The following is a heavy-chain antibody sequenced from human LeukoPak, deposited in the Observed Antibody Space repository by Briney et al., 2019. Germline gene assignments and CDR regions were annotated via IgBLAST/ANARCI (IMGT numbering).Heavy chain of an antibody. D-gene: IGHD4-17*01. CDR2: IIPIFGTA. CDR3: ARGPPGTDGDYGVGDC. J-gene: IGHJ4*02. V-gene: IGHV1-69*13. CDR1: GGTFSSYA. Sequence: EASVKVSCKASGGTFSSYAISWVRQAPGQGLEWMRGIIPIFGTANYAQKFQGRVTITADESTSTAYMELSSLRSEDTAVYYCARGPPGTDGDYGVGDCWGQGTLVTVSS.